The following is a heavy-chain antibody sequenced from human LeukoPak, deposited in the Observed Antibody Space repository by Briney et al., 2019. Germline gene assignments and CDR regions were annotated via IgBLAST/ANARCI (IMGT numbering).Heavy chain of an antibody. J-gene: IGHJ4*02. CDR1: GFTFSSYA. CDR2: ISGSGSTT. Sequence: PGGSLRLSCAASGFTFSSYAMSWVRQAPGKGLERVSGISGSGSTTYYSYSFTVLFTISTDFSQNPLYLQINSLRADDTAVFYCAKDGGSRSVTPIYYFDFWVQGPLVTVSS. CDR3: AKDGGSRSVTPIYYFDF. D-gene: IGHD2-21*02. V-gene: IGHV3-23*01.